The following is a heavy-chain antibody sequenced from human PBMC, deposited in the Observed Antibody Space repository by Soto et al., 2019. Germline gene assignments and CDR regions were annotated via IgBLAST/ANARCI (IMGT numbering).Heavy chain of an antibody. V-gene: IGHV3-7*01. J-gene: IGHJ4*02. CDR1: GFSLSGNW. CDR2: IKQDGGEK. Sequence: GSLRLSCVGSGFSLSGNWMNWVRQAPGKGLEWVANIKQDGGEKYYVDSVKGRFIISRDNSKNTLYLQMNFLRVEDTAVYYCAKEYLAAALVHSPFDYWGQGTLVTVSS. CDR3: AKEYLAAALVHSPFDY. D-gene: IGHD6-13*01.